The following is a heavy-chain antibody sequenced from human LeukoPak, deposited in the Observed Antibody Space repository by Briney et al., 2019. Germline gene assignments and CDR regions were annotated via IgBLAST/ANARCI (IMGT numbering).Heavy chain of an antibody. J-gene: IGHJ4*02. V-gene: IGHV3-30*04. D-gene: IGHD6-13*01. CDR3: ARDLIRFSGRIAAAGTGSIDY. CDR1: GFTFSSYA. CDR2: ISYDGSNK. Sequence: PGGSLRLSCAASGFTFSSYAMHWVRQAPGKGLEWVAVISYDGSNKYYADSVKGRLTISRDNSKNTLYLQMNSLRAEDTAVYYCARDLIRFSGRIAAAGTGSIDYWGQGTLVTVSS.